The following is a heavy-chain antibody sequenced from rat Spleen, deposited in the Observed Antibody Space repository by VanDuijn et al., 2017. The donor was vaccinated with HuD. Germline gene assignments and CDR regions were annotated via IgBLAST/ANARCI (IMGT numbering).Heavy chain of an antibody. CDR3: ARHRRIRGTGVMDA. CDR2: ISTGGGNT. CDR1: GFTFSNYD. Sequence: EVQLVESGGGLVQPGRSMKLSCAASGFTFSNYDMAWVRQAPTKGLEWIASISTGGGNTYYRDSVKGRFTISRDNAKNTQYLQMDSLRSEDTATYYCARHRRIRGTGVMDAWGQGASVTVSS. J-gene: IGHJ4*01. D-gene: IGHD4-3*01. V-gene: IGHV5S13*01.